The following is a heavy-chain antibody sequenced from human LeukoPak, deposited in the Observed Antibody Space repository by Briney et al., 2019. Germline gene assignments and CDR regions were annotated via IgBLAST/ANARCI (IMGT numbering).Heavy chain of an antibody. V-gene: IGHV7-4-1*02. J-gene: IGHJ3*02. CDR2: INTNTGNP. CDR3: ASPGLVIGSHTVKGAFDI. CDR1: GYTFTSYA. D-gene: IGHD1-26*01. Sequence: GASVKVSCKASGYTFTSYAMNWVRQAPGQGLEWMGWINTNTGNPTYAQGFTGRFVFSLDTSVSTAYLQISSLKAEDTAVYYCASPGLVIGSHTVKGAFDIWGQGTMVTVSS.